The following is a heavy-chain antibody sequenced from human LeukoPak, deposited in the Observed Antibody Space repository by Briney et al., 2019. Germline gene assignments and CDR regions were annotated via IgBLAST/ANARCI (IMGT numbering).Heavy chain of an antibody. D-gene: IGHD6-13*01. Sequence: GGSLRLSCAASGFTFSDYWMSWVRQAPGKGLEWVANIKHDGSEKDYVDSVKGRFTISRDNAKNSLYLQMNSLRAEDTAVYCCAREYSSNYNAFDIWGQGTMATVSS. V-gene: IGHV3-7*01. J-gene: IGHJ3*02. CDR3: AREYSSNYNAFDI. CDR1: GFTFSDYW. CDR2: IKHDGSEK.